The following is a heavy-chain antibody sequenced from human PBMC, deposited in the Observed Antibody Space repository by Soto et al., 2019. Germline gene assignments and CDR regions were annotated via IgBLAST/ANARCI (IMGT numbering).Heavy chain of an antibody. Sequence: RLSCAASGFTFSSYSMNWVRQAPGKGLEWVSSISSSSSYIYYADSVKGRFTISRDNAKNSLYLQMNSLRAEDTAVYYCAGDHRITIFGVVIMAFDYWGQGTLVTVSS. D-gene: IGHD3-3*01. J-gene: IGHJ4*02. V-gene: IGHV3-21*01. CDR3: AGDHRITIFGVVIMAFDY. CDR2: ISSSSSYI. CDR1: GFTFSSYS.